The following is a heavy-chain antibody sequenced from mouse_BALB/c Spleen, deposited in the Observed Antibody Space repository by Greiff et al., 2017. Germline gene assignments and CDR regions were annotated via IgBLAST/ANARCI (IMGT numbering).Heavy chain of an antibody. CDR3: ARREVRRAWFAY. CDR2: IYPGDGDT. V-gene: IGHV1-87*01. Sequence: QVQLQQSGAELARPGASVKLSCKASGYTFTSYWMQWVKQRPGQGLEWIGAIYPGDGDTRYTQKFKGKATLTADKSSSTAYMQLSSLASEDSAVYYCARREVRRAWFAYWGQGTLVTVSA. CDR1: GYTFTSYW. D-gene: IGHD2-14*01. J-gene: IGHJ3*01.